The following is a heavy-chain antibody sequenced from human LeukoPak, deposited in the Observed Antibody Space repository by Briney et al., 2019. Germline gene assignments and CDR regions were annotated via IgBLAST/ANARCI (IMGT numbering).Heavy chain of an antibody. V-gene: IGHV3-30*03. CDR1: GFTFSSYG. D-gene: IGHD3-22*01. CDR2: ISYDGSNK. J-gene: IGHJ4*02. Sequence: GGSLRLSCAASGFTFSSYGMRWVRQAPGKGLEWVAVISYDGSNKYYADSVKGRFTISRDNSKNTLYLQMNSLRAEDTAVYYCARPLTMIVVVPDGFDYWGQGTLVTVSS. CDR3: ARPLTMIVVVPDGFDY.